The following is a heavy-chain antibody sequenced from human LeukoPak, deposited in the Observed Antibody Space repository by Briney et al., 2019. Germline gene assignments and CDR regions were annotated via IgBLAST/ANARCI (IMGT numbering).Heavy chain of an antibody. CDR1: GFTFTSSA. Sequence: ASVKVSCKASGFTFTSSAVQWVRQARGQRLEWIGWIVVGSGNTNYAQKFQERVTITRDMSTSTAYMELGSLRSEDTAVYYCAADNRAYYYDSSGYYYGSYWFDPWGQGTLVTVSS. J-gene: IGHJ5*02. V-gene: IGHV1-58*01. D-gene: IGHD3-22*01. CDR2: IVVGSGNT. CDR3: AADNRAYYYDSSGYYYGSYWFDP.